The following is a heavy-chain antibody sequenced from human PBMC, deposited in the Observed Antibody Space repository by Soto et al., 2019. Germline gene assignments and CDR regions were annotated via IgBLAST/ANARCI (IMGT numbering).Heavy chain of an antibody. CDR3: AGTYGSGRLTGNY. CDR1: GGSISSSSYY. V-gene: IGHV4-39*01. J-gene: IGHJ4*02. D-gene: IGHD3-10*01. CDR2: IYYSGST. Sequence: QLQLQESGPGLVKPSETLSLTCTVSGGSISSSSYYWGWLRQPPGKGLEWIGSIYYSGSTYYNPSLKSRVTISVDTSKHQFSLKLSSVTAAATAVYYCAGTYGSGRLTGNYWGQGTLVTVSS.